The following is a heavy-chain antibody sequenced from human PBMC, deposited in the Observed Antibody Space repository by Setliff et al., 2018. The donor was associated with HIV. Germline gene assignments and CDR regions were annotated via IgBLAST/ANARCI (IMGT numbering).Heavy chain of an antibody. D-gene: IGHD6-19*01. CDR1: GGSISSGSYY. V-gene: IGHV4-61*02. Sequence: PSETLSLTCTVSGGSISSGSYYWSWIRQPAGKGLEWIGRIYTSGSTNYNPSLKSRVTISVDTSKNQFSLKLSSVTAADTAVYYCSSGWYYFDYWGQGTLVTVSS. CDR3: SSGWYYFDY. CDR2: IYTSGST. J-gene: IGHJ4*02.